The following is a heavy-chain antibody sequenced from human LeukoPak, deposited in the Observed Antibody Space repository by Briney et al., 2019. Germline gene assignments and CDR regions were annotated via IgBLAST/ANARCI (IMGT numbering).Heavy chain of an antibody. V-gene: IGHV4-59*08. CDR3: ATLSDWYFDL. J-gene: IGHJ2*01. CDR2: IYYSGST. Sequence: PSETLSLTCAVYGGSFSGYYWSWIRQPPGKGLEWIGYIYYSGSTNCNPSLKSRVTISVDTSKNQFSLKLSSVTAADTAVYYCATLSDWYFDLWGRGTLVTVSS. CDR1: GGSFSGYY.